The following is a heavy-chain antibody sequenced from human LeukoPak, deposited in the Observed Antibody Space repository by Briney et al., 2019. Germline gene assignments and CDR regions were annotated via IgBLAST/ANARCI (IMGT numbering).Heavy chain of an antibody. J-gene: IGHJ6*03. CDR2: IYYRGST. D-gene: IGHD1-1*01. Sequence: PSETLSLTCTVSGGSISSDYWSWIRQPPGKGLEWIGYIYYRGSTNYNPSLKSRVTISVDTSKNQFSLKLSSVTAADTAVYYCARGMGGNWNARYYYYMDLWGKGTTVTVSS. CDR3: ARGMGGNWNARYYYYMDL. CDR1: GGSISSDY. V-gene: IGHV4-59*01.